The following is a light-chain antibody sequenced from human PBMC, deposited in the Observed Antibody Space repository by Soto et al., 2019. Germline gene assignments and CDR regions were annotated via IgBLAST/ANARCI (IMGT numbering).Light chain of an antibody. CDR1: SSDVGADNY. CDR3: SSFASSNTCV. V-gene: IGLV2-8*01. J-gene: IGLJ3*02. Sequence: QSALTQPPSASGAPGQSVTISCTGTSSDVGADNYVYWYQQHAGKAPKLVIYEVTKRPSGVPDRFSGSKSANTASLTVSGLQAEDEADYYCSSFASSNTCVFGGGTKLTVL. CDR2: EVT.